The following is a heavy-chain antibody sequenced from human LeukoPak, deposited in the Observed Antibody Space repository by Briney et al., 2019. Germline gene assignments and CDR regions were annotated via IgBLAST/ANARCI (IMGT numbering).Heavy chain of an antibody. J-gene: IGHJ3*02. V-gene: IGHV3-23*01. CDR2: ISGNGTRT. CDR3: ELVGI. Sequence: PGGSLRLSCAASAFGFSTYAMTWVRQAPGKGLEWVSYISGNGTRTNYADSVKGRFSISRDNSKTTLYLQMNSLRADDSAVYYCELVGIWGQGTLVTVSS. CDR1: AFGFSTYA. D-gene: IGHD6-6*01.